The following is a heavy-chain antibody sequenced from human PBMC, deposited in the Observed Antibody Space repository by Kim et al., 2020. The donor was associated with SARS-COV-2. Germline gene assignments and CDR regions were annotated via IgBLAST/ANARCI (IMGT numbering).Heavy chain of an antibody. Sequence: SETLSLTCTVSGGSISSYYWSWIRQPPGKGLEWIGYIYYSGSTNYNPSLKSRVTISVDTSKNQFSLKLSSVTAADTAVYYCAREGPGSEQWSTGDAFDIWGQGTMVTVSS. D-gene: IGHD6-19*01. CDR1: GGSISSYY. J-gene: IGHJ3*02. V-gene: IGHV4-59*01. CDR2: IYYSGST. CDR3: AREGPGSEQWSTGDAFDI.